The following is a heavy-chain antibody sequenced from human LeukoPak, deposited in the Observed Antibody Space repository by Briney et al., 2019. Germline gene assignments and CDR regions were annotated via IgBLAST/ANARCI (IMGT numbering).Heavy chain of an antibody. CDR3: ARVPLEMHSGYDYGGDY. CDR1: GYTFTGYY. V-gene: IGHV1-2*02. J-gene: IGHJ4*02. D-gene: IGHD5-12*01. CDR2: INPNSGGT. Sequence: GASVKVSCKASGYTFTGYYMHWVRQAPGQGLEWMGWINPNSGGTNYAQKFQGRVTMTRDTSISTAYMELSRLRSDDTAVYYCARVPLEMHSGYDYGGDYWGQGTLVTVSS.